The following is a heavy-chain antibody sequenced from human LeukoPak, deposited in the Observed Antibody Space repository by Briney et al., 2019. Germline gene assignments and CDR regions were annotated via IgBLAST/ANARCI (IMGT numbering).Heavy chain of an antibody. J-gene: IGHJ4*02. D-gene: IGHD1/OR15-1a*01. CDR3: AKGRTNDY. V-gene: IGHV3-23*01. CDR1: GFTFSTYA. Sequence: GRSLRLSCAASGFTFSTYAMSWVRQTPEKGLEWVSAISDTGGNTFYADSVKGRFTISRDNSKNTLYLQMNSLRAEDTAIYYCAKGRTNDYWGQGTLVTVSS. CDR2: ISDTGGNT.